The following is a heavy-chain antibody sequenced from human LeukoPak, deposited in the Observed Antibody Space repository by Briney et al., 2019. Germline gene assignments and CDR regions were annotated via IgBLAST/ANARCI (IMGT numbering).Heavy chain of an antibody. J-gene: IGHJ3*02. CDR3: ASRGAYGDYSRCNM. D-gene: IGHD4-17*01. Sequence: GESLKISWKASGYSFGRHWIGWVRQMPGKGLEWMGIIDPGDSETRYSPSFQGHVTISVDKFINTAYVQWNSLKASDTATYFCASRGAYGDYSRCNMWGQGTMVTVSS. CDR2: IDPGDSET. V-gene: IGHV5-51*01. CDR1: GYSFGRHW.